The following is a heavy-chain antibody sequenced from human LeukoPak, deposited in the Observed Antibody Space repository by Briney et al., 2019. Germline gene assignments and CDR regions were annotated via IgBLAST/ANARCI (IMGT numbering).Heavy chain of an antibody. CDR3: ATIVWVADSSGDGAFDI. CDR1: GYTLTELS. CDR2: FDPEDGET. Sequence: ASVKVSCKVSGYTLTELSMHWVRQAPGKGLEWMGGFDPEDGETIYAQKFQGRVTMTEDTSTDTAYMELSSLRSEDTAVYYCATIVWVADSSGDGAFDIWGQGTMVTVSS. V-gene: IGHV1-24*01. D-gene: IGHD3-22*01. J-gene: IGHJ3*02.